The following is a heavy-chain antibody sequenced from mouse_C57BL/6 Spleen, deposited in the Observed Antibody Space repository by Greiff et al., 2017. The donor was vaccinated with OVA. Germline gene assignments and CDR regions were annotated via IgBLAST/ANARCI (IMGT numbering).Heavy chain of an antibody. Sequence: VQLQQSGTVLARPGASVKMSCKTSGYTFTSYWMHWVKQRPGQGLEWIGAIYPGNSDTSYNQKFKGKAKLTAVTSASTAYMELSSLTNEDSAVYYCTRDITGTEYYFDYWGQGTTLTVSS. V-gene: IGHV1-5*01. D-gene: IGHD4-1*01. CDR3: TRDITGTEYYFDY. CDR2: IYPGNSDT. J-gene: IGHJ2*01. CDR1: GYTFTSYW.